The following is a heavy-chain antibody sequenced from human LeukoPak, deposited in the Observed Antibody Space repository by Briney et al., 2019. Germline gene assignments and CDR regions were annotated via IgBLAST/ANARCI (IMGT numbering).Heavy chain of an antibody. Sequence: SETLSLTCTVSGGSISSYYWSWIRQPAGKGLEWIGRIYTSGSTNYNPSLKSRVTMSVDTSKNQFSLKLSSVTAADTAVYYCAREGSTYYDFWSGYYSDNWLDPWGQGTLVTVSS. J-gene: IGHJ5*02. D-gene: IGHD3-3*01. CDR3: AREGSTYYDFWSGYYSDNWLDP. V-gene: IGHV4-4*07. CDR1: GGSISSYY. CDR2: IYTSGST.